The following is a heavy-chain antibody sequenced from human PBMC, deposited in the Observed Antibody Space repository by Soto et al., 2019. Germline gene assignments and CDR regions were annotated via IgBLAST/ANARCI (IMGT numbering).Heavy chain of an antibody. D-gene: IGHD6-13*01. CDR1: GFTFSSYA. J-gene: IGHJ4*02. V-gene: IGHV3-23*01. CDR2: ISGSDGST. CDR3: ARRRSSWYFDY. Sequence: EVQLLESGGGLVQPGGSLRLSCAASGFTFSSYAMNWVRQAPGKGLEWVSVISGSDGSTYYADSVKGRFTISRDNSKNTLTLQMNSLRAEDTAVYYCARRRSSWYFDYWGQGTLVTVSS.